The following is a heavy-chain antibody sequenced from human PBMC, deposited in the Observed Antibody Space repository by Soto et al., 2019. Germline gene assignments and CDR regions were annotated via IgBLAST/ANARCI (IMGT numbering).Heavy chain of an antibody. J-gene: IGHJ4*02. CDR1: GFTFSTYA. Sequence: EVHLLESGGGLVQPGGSLRLSCAASGFTFSTYAMNWVRQAPGKGLEWVSAISNSFSDGNTHYADSVKGRFTISRDNAKNTVFLEMTSLRADDTAVYYCATVFSPELGNYFDHWGQGTLVTVSS. D-gene: IGHD1-7*01. CDR3: ATVFSPELGNYFDH. V-gene: IGHV3-23*01. CDR2: ISNSFSDGNT.